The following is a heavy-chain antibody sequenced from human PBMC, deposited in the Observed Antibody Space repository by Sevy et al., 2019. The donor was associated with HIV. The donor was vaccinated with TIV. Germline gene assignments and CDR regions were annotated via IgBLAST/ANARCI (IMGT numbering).Heavy chain of an antibody. J-gene: IGHJ4*02. Sequence: ASVKVSCKASGYTFPSYGINWVRQAPGQGLEWMGWISAYRANANYAQKFQDRISLTTDRSTTTAYMELTTLEPDDTAVYFCASGRGGSFAYWGQGTQVTVSS. CDR1: GYTFPSYG. CDR2: ISAYRANA. CDR3: ASGRGGSFAY. D-gene: IGHD5-12*01. V-gene: IGHV1-18*01.